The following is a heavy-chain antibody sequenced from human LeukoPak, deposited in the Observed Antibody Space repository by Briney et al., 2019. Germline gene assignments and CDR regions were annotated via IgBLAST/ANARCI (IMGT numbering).Heavy chain of an antibody. CDR1: VYSIITCFY. V-gene: IGHV4-38-2*02. CDR2: INHSVRT. Sequence: PSGTLSLTCILSVYSIITCFYCGWIRQPPGKGLGWIVSINHSVRTYYNSALSRRVTTSVDTSKNKFSLTLNSVTAADTAVYYCARESLGYSSGYWGRGILVTVSS. D-gene: IGHD5-18*01. J-gene: IGHJ4*02. CDR3: ARESLGYSSGY.